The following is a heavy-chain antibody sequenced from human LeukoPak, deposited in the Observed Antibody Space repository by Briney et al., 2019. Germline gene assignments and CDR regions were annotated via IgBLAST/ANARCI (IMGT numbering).Heavy chain of an antibody. CDR1: GFTFDDYG. D-gene: IGHD5-24*01. CDR2: ISSSSSYI. J-gene: IGHJ6*02. CDR3: ARGRIKDGYTRYDYGMDV. V-gene: IGHV3-21*01. Sequence: PGGSLRLSCAASGFTFDDYGMSWVRQAPGKGLEWVSSISSSSSYIYYADSVKGRFTISRDNAKNSLYLQMNSLRAEDTAVYYCARGRIKDGYTRYDYGMDVWGQGTTVTVSS.